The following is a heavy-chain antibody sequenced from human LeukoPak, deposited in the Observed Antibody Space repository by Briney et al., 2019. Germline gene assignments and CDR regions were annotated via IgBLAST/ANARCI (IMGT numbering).Heavy chain of an antibody. V-gene: IGHV3-48*03. CDR3: ARDSRYSSAYYGMDV. Sequence: PGGSRRLSCAASGSTFSSFEMNWVRQPPGRGLEWVSYIRSGGGTINYADSVKGRFTISRDNAKNSLYLLMNSLRAEDTAVYYCARDSRYSSAYYGMDVWGKGTTVTVSS. CDR2: IRSGGGTI. D-gene: IGHD5-18*01. J-gene: IGHJ6*04. CDR1: GSTFSSFE.